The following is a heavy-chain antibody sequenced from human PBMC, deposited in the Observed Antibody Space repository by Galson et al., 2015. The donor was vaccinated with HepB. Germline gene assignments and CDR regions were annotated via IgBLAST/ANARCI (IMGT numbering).Heavy chain of an antibody. Sequence: SLRLSCAASGFNFRTDWMSWVRQAPGKGLEWVANIKEDGSNKYYIDSVKGRFTISRDNAKNSLYLQMNSLRAEDTAVYYCARDLEDRDIVVVPAAMIDYYYYMDVWGKGTTVTVSS. CDR2: IKEDGSNK. D-gene: IGHD2-2*01. CDR3: ARDLEDRDIVVVPAAMIDYYYYMDV. J-gene: IGHJ6*03. CDR1: GFNFRTDW. V-gene: IGHV3-7*01.